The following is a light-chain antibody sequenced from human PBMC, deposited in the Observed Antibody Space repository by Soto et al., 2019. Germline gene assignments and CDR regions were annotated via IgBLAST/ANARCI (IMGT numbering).Light chain of an antibody. J-gene: IGKJ1*01. Sequence: EIVMTQSPATLSVSPGERATLSCRASQSVSSKLGWYQQKPGQAPRVLIHGASTRATGIPARFSGSGSGTEFTLTISSLQSEDFAVYYCQRYNDWPPTWTFGQGTRVEIK. CDR1: QSVSSK. CDR3: QRYNDWPPTWT. CDR2: GAS. V-gene: IGKV3-15*01.